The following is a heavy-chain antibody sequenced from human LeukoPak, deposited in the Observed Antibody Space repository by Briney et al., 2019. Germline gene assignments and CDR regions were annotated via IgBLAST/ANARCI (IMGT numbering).Heavy chain of an antibody. V-gene: IGHV1-18*04. CDR3: ARGARISSGWYRPIDY. D-gene: IGHD6-19*01. CDR1: GYTFTSYG. CDR2: ISAYNGNT. J-gene: IGHJ4*02. Sequence: ASVTVSYKASGYTFTSYGISWVRQAPGQGLEWMGWISAYNGNTNYAQKLQGRVTMTTDTSTSTAYMELRSLRSDDTAVYYCARGARISSGWYRPIDYWGQGTLVTVSS.